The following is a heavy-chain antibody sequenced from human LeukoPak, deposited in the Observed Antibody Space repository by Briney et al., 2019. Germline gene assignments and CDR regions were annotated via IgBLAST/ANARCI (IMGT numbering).Heavy chain of an antibody. D-gene: IGHD3-3*01. V-gene: IGHV4-59*01. CDR1: GGSISSYY. CDR2: IYYSGST. CDR3: ASSNYDPYYFDY. Sequence: SETLSLTCTVSGGSISSYYWSWIRQPPGKGLEWIGYIYYSGSTNYNPSLKSRVTISVDTSKNQFSLKLSSVTAADTAVYYCASSNYDPYYFDYWGQGNLVTVSS. J-gene: IGHJ4*02.